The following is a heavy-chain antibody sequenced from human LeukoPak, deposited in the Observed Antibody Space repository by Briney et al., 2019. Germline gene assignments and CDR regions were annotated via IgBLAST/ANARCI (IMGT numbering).Heavy chain of an antibody. Sequence: ASVKVSCKVSGYTLTELSMHWVRQAPGKGLEWMGGFDPEDGETIYAQKFQGRVTMTEDISTDTAYMELSSLRSEDTAVYYCATRLGQPNPPYYFDYWGQGTLVTVSS. D-gene: IGHD3-22*01. CDR3: ATRLGQPNPPYYFDY. CDR1: GYTLTELS. V-gene: IGHV1-24*01. CDR2: FDPEDGET. J-gene: IGHJ4*02.